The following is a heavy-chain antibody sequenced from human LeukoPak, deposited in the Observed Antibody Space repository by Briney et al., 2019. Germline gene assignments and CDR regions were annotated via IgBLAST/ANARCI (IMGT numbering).Heavy chain of an antibody. D-gene: IGHD3-10*01. CDR2: IDHSGST. Sequence: PSETLSLTCTVSGYSISSGYYWGWIRQPPGKGLEWTGSIDHSGSTYYNPSLKSRITISVDTSKNQFSLNLNSVTAADTAMYYCVGDYGSGSYRFDFWGQGTLVTVSS. V-gene: IGHV4-38-2*02. CDR3: VGDYGSGSYRFDF. J-gene: IGHJ4*02. CDR1: GYSISSGYY.